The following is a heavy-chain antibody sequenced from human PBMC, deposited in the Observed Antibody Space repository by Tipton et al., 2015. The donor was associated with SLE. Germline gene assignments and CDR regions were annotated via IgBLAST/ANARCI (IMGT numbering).Heavy chain of an antibody. V-gene: IGHV3-48*01. CDR2: ISGSGSTI. CDR1: GFTFSSYN. CDR3: ARDRY. Sequence: GSLRLSCAASGFTFSSYNMNWVRQAPGKGLEWVSYISGSGSTIFYADSVKGRFTISRDSSKNTLYLQMNSLRAEDTAEYYCARDRYWGQGTLVTVSS. J-gene: IGHJ4*02.